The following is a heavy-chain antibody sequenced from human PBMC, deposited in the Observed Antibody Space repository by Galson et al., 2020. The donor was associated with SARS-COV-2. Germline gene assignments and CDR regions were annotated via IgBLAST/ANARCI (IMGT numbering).Heavy chain of an antibody. D-gene: IGHD3-10*01. CDR2: IYYSGST. V-gene: IGHV4-59*01. J-gene: IGHJ4*02. Sequence: SETLSLTCTASGGSISSYYWSWIRQPPGKGLEWIGYIYYSGSTNYNPSLKSRVTISVDTSKNQFSLKLSSVTAADTAVYYCASTPSGFGELFRTFDYWGQGTLVTVSS. CDR1: GGSISSYY. CDR3: ASTPSGFGELFRTFDY.